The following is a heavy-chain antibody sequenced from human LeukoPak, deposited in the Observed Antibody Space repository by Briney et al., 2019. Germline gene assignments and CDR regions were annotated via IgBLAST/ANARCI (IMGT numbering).Heavy chain of an antibody. CDR1: GFSFSTYG. J-gene: IGHJ4*02. CDR3: ARAPLNCHSTSCWLEC. Sequence: GGSLRLSCAASGFSFSTYGMHWVRQAPGKGLEWVAVIWYDGSNKHYADSVKGRLTISRDNSKNTLYLQMNNLRAEDTAVYYCARAPLNCHSTSCWLECWGQGTLVTVSS. CDR2: IWYDGSNK. D-gene: IGHD2/OR15-2a*01. V-gene: IGHV3-33*01.